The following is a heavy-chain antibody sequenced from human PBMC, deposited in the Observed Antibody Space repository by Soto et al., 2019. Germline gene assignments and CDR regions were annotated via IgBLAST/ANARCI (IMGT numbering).Heavy chain of an antibody. J-gene: IGHJ4*02. V-gene: IGHV5-51*01. CDR1: GYSFTSYW. CDR3: ARHQTTVTTGEVIYFDY. D-gene: IGHD4-17*01. CDR2: IYPGDSDT. Sequence: GESLKISCKGSGYSFTSYWIGWVRQMPGKGLEWMGIIYPGDSDTRYSPSFQGQVTISADKSISTAYLQWSSLKASDTAMYYCARHQTTVTTGEVIYFDYWGQGTLVTVSS.